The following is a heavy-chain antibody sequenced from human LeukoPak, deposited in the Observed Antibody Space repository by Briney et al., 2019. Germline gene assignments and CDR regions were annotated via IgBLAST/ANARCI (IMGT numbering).Heavy chain of an antibody. Sequence: GGSLRLSCAASGFTFNIYSMNWVRQAPGKGLEWVSSISSSSTYIYYADSVKGRFTISRDNAKNSLYLQMNSLRAEDAAVYFCAKGTGEAYYYDSSGYSPDYWGQGTLVTVSS. D-gene: IGHD3-22*01. V-gene: IGHV3-21*01. J-gene: IGHJ4*02. CDR2: ISSSSTYI. CDR1: GFTFNIYS. CDR3: AKGTGEAYYYDSSGYSPDY.